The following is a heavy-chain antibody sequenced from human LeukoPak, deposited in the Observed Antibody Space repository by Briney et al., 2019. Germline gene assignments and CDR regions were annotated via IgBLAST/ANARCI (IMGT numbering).Heavy chain of an antibody. CDR1: GFTFSSYW. CDR3: ARAPPYYDTLTGYRGGIDY. D-gene: IGHD3-9*01. V-gene: IGHV3-74*01. J-gene: IGHJ4*02. CDR2: INSDGSST. Sequence: GGSLRLSCAVSGFTFSSYWMHWVRQAPGKGLVWVSRINSDGSSTSYADSVKGRFTISRDNAKNTLYLQMNSLRAEDTAVYYCARAPPYYDTLTGYRGGIDYWGQGTLVTVSS.